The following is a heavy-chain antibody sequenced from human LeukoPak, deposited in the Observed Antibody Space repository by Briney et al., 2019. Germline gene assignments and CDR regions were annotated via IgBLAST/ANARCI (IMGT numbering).Heavy chain of an antibody. CDR3: ATYRQVLLPFEA. D-gene: IGHD2-8*02. CDR1: GFTFSTFA. V-gene: IGHV3-23*01. Sequence: GGSLRLSCAASGFTFSTFAMLWVRRPRGKGLEWVSSIFPSGGEIHYADSVRGRFTISRDNSKSTLSLQMNSLRAEDTAIYYCATYRQVLLPFEAWGQGTLVTVSS. J-gene: IGHJ5*02. CDR2: IFPSGGEI.